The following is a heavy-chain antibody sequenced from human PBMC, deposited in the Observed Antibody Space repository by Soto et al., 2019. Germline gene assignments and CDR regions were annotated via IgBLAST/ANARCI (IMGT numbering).Heavy chain of an antibody. CDR2: IYTSGST. Sequence: SETLSLTCTVSGGSISSYYWSWIRQPAGKGLEWIGRIYTSGSTNYNPSLKSRVTMSVDTSKNQFSLKLSSVTAADTAVYYCAARIAAAGTGGMDVWGQGTTVTVS. CDR3: AARIAAAGTGGMDV. CDR1: GGSISSYY. D-gene: IGHD6-13*01. J-gene: IGHJ6*02. V-gene: IGHV4-4*07.